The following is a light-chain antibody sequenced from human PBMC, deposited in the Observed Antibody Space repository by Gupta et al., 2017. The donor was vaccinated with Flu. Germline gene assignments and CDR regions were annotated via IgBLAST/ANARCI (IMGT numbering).Light chain of an antibody. J-gene: IGLJ3*02. CDR1: NSDVGAYNY. CDR3: SSFTTSNTWV. CDR2: EVT. V-gene: IGLV2-14*01. Sequence: SGSPGQSITISCTGTNSDVGAYNYVSWFQQHPGKAPKLMIYEVTNRPSGVSNRFSASKSVHTASLTISGLQAEDEADYYCSSFTTSNTWVFG.